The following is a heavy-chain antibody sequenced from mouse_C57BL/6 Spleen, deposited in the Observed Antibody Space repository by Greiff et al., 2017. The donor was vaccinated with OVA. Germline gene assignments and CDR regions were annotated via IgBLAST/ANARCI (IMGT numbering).Heavy chain of an antibody. D-gene: IGHD1-1*01. J-gene: IGHJ3*01. CDR1: GFSLTSYG. V-gene: IGHV2-2*01. CDR3: AREEATVVEGFAY. CDR2: IWSGGST. Sequence: VQLQESGPGLVQPSQSLSITCTASGFSLTSYGVHWVRQSPGKGLEWLGVIWSGGSTAYNAAFISRLSISKDKSKGQVFFKMNSLQADDTAIYYCAREEATVVEGFAYWGQGTLVTVSA.